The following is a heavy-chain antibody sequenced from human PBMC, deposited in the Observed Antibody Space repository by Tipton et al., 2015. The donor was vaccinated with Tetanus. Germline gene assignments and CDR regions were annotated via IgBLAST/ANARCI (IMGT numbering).Heavy chain of an antibody. CDR2: INGGGHNT. J-gene: IGHJ4*02. V-gene: IGHV3-23*01. Sequence: SWIRQPPGKGLEWVSTINGGGHNTHYADSVQGRFTISRDNSKNTMYLQMNSLRAEDTAVYYCTKDVGIVLFDYWGQGTLVTVSS. D-gene: IGHD2-8*01. CDR3: TKDVGIVLFDY.